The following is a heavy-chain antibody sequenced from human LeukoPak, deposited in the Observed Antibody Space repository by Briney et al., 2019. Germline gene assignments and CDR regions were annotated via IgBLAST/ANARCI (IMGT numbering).Heavy chain of an antibody. J-gene: IGHJ4*02. CDR2: ISYDGSNK. CDR3: ARDYYDSSGYSPPGDY. Sequence: GGSLRLSCAASGFTFSSYAMRWVRQAPGKGLEWVAVISYDGSNKYYADSVKGRFTISRDNSKNTLYLQMNSLRAEDTAVYYCARDYYDSSGYSPPGDYWGQGTLVTVSS. V-gene: IGHV3-30-3*01. CDR1: GFTFSSYA. D-gene: IGHD3-22*01.